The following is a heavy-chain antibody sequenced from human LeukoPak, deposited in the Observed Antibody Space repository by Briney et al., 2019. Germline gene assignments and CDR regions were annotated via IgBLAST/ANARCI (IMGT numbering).Heavy chain of an antibody. Sequence: GGSLRLSCAASGFTFSSYAMSWVRQAPGKGLEWVSTISNSGSSTYYTDSVKGRFTISRDNSKNMLYLQMNSLRAEDTALYYCAKRRGMIAGNYYFDYWGQGTLVTVSS. CDR3: AKRRGMIAGNYYFDY. D-gene: IGHD3-22*01. CDR1: GFTFSSYA. CDR2: ISNSGSST. V-gene: IGHV3-23*01. J-gene: IGHJ4*02.